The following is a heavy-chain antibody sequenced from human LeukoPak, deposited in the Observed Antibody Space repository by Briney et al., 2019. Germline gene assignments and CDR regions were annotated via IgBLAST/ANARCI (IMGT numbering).Heavy chain of an antibody. CDR3: ARDPTGYDIFDV. D-gene: IGHD3-9*01. CDR2: TYYRSKWES. CDR1: GDSVSSNSAA. J-gene: IGHJ3*01. Sequence: SQTLSLICVISGDSVSSNSAAWTWIRQSPSRGLEWLGRTYYRSKWESDYAASVKSRITIDPDTDKNQFSLHLNSVTPEDTAVYYCARDPTGYDIFDVWGQGTMVTVSS. V-gene: IGHV6-1*01.